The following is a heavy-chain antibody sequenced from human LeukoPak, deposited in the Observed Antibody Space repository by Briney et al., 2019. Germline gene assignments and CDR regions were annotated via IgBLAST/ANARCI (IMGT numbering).Heavy chain of an antibody. CDR3: ARDLYNWNNLDY. D-gene: IGHD1/OR15-1a*01. CDR1: GYTFTGYY. CDR2: INPNSGGT. V-gene: IGHV1-2*02. Sequence: ASVKVSCKASGYTFTGYYMHWVRQAPGQGLEWMGWINPNSGGTNYAQKFQGRVTMTRDTSTSTAYMELSRLRSDDTAVYYCARDLYNWNNLDYWGQGTLVTVSS. J-gene: IGHJ4*02.